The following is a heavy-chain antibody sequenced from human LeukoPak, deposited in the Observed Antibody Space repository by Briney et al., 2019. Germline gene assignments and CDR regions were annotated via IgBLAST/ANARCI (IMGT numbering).Heavy chain of an antibody. Sequence: ASVKVSCKASGGAFHTHVIHWVRQAPGQGLEWMGRIIPMRDMTNYAQKFQSRLLITADKSRSTAYMELSSLRSDDTAVYYCARGKYCSGGECYSVRTSYNWLDPRGQGTVVTVSS. J-gene: IGHJ5*02. CDR2: IIPMRDMT. V-gene: IGHV1-69*04. CDR3: ARGKYCSGGECYSVRTSYNWLDP. D-gene: IGHD2-15*01. CDR1: GGAFHTHV.